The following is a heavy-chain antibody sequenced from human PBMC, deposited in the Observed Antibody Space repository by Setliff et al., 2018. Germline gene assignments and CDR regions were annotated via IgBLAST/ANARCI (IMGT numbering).Heavy chain of an antibody. CDR3: ARVPNCWSGYSDY. D-gene: IGHD3-3*01. CDR1: GGSFSGYY. Sequence: SETLSLTCAVYGGSFSGYYWSWIRQPPGKGMEWIGEINHSGSTNYNPSLKSRVTISVDTSKNQFSLKLSSVTAADTAVYYCARVPNCWSGYSDYWGQGTLVTVS. V-gene: IGHV4-34*01. CDR2: INHSGST. J-gene: IGHJ4*02.